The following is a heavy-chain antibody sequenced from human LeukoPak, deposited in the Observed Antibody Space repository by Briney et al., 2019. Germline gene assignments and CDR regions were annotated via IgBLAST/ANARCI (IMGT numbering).Heavy chain of an antibody. CDR2: IIPIFGTA. CDR1: GYTFTSYD. Sequence: GASVKVSCKASGYTFTSYDISWVRQAPGQGLEWMGGIIPIFGTANYAQKFQGRVTITADESTSTAYMELSSLRSEDTAVYYCAREGTLGYCSGGSCYYFDYWGQGTLVTVSS. CDR3: AREGTLGYCSGGSCYYFDY. V-gene: IGHV1-69*13. D-gene: IGHD2-15*01. J-gene: IGHJ4*02.